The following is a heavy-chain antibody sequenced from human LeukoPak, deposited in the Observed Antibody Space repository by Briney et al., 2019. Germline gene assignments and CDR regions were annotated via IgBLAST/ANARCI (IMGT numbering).Heavy chain of an antibody. CDR1: GYTFTSYD. D-gene: IGHD1-1*01. CDR2: MNPNSGNT. CDR3: GKGVVGWNEEEYFCY. J-gene: IGHJ4*02. Sequence: ASVKVSCKASGYTFTSYDINWVRQATGQGLEWMGWMNPNSGNTGYAQKFQGRVTMTRNTSISTAYMELSSLRSEDTAVYYCGKGVVGWNEEEYFCYWGQGTLVTVSS. V-gene: IGHV1-8*01.